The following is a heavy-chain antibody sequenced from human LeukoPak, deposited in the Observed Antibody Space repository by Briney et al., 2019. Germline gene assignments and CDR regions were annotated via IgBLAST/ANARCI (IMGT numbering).Heavy chain of an antibody. CDR3: AKGTAMDDDY. V-gene: IGHV3-23*01. J-gene: IGHJ4*02. D-gene: IGHD5-18*01. Sequence: GGSPRLSCAAYGLTFSSYAMSWVRQAPGKGLELVSAISGSGGSTYDADSVKGRFTNSRDNSKNTLYLQMNSLRAEDTAVYYCAKGTAMDDDYWGQGTLVTVSS. CDR2: ISGSGGST. CDR1: GLTFSSYA.